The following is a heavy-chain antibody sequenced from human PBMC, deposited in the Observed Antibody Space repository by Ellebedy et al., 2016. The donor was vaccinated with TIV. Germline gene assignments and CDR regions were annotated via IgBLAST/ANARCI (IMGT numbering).Heavy chain of an antibody. V-gene: IGHV3-21*01. CDR3: ARARPIVVIPASNGMDV. D-gene: IGHD2-2*01. CDR2: ISSSSSYI. Sequence: GESLKISCAASGFTFSSYSMNWVRQAPGKGLEWVSSISSSSSYIYYADSVKGRFTISRDNAKNSLYLQMNSRRAEDTAVYYCARARPIVVIPASNGMDVWGQGTTVTVSS. CDR1: GFTFSSYS. J-gene: IGHJ6*02.